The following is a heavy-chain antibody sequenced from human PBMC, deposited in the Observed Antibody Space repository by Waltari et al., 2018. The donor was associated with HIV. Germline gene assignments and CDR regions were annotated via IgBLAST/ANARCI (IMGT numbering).Heavy chain of an antibody. V-gene: IGHV3-66*01. J-gene: IGHJ6*02. Sequence: EVQLVEYGGGLVQPGGSLRLSCAAPGFTVCSTYMSWVRQAQGKGLEWVSVIYSGGITYYADSVKGRFTISRDNSKNTLYLQMNSLRAEDTAVYYCASIAYCGGDCYPRGMDVWGQGTTVTVSS. CDR1: GFTVCSTY. CDR2: IYSGGIT. CDR3: ASIAYCGGDCYPRGMDV. D-gene: IGHD2-21*02.